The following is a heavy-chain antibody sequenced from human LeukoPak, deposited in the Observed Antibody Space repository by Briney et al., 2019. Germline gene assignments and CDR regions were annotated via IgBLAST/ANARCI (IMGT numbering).Heavy chain of an antibody. CDR3: ARDIPPSRGAPY. CDR1: GYTFTSYY. V-gene: IGHV1-46*01. CDR2: INPSGGST. Sequence: ASVKVSCKASGYTFTSYYMHWVRQAPGQGHEWMGIINPSGGSTSYAQKFQGRVTMTRDMSTSTVYMELSSLRAEDTAVYYCARDIPPSRGAPYWGQGTLVTVSS. J-gene: IGHJ4*02. D-gene: IGHD3-10*01.